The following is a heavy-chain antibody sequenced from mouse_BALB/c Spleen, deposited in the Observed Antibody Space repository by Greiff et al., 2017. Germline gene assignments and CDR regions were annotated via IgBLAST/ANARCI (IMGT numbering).Heavy chain of an antibody. CDR2: IYPGNVNT. V-gene: IGHV1S56*01. CDR3: ARDGNYVYFDY. Sequence: VQRVESGPELVKPGASVRISCKASGYTFTSYYIHWVKQRPGQGLEWIVWIYPGNVNTKYTEKFKGKATLTADKSSSTAYMQLSSLTSEDSAVYFCARDGNYVYFDYWGQGTTLTVSS. CDR1: GYTFTSYY. D-gene: IGHD2-1*01. J-gene: IGHJ2*01.